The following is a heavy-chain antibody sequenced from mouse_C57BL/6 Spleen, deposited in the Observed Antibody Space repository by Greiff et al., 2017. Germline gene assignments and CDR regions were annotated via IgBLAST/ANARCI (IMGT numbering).Heavy chain of an antibody. V-gene: IGHV1-82*01. Sequence: LVESGPELVKPGASVKISCKASGYAFSSSWMNWVKQRPGKGLEWIGRIYPGDGDTNYNGKFKGKATLTADKSSSTAYMQLSSLTSEDSAVYFCARGLSNYENFDYWGQGTTLTVSS. J-gene: IGHJ2*01. CDR3: ARGLSNYENFDY. CDR1: GYAFSSSW. D-gene: IGHD2-5*01. CDR2: IYPGDGDT.